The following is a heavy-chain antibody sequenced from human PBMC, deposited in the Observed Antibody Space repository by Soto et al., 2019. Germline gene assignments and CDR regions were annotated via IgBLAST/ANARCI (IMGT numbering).Heavy chain of an antibody. Sequence: QVQLQQWGAGLLKPSETLSLTCAVYGVSLSGYYWCWIRQPPGKGLEWIGEINHSGSTTYNPSLRRRVNRSVDPSKNHFSLNLRSVTAADTAVYYGARSPEIVVVPATFDYRCQETLVTVST. J-gene: IGHJ4*02. D-gene: IGHD2-2*01. CDR3: ARSPEIVVVPATFDY. V-gene: IGHV4-34*01. CDR1: GVSLSGYY. CDR2: INHSGST.